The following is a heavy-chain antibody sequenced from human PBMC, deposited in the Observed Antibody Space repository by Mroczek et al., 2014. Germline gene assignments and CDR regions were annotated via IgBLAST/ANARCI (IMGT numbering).Heavy chain of an antibody. J-gene: IGHJ6*03. V-gene: IGHV2-26*01. CDR3: ARIRQSGLELPRYYYYMDV. CDR2: IFSNDEK. Sequence: QITLKESGPVLVKPTGTLTLTCTVSGFSLSNARMGVSWIRQPPGKALEWLAHIFSNDEKSYSTSLKSRLTISKDTSKSQVVLTMTNMDPVDTATYYCARIRQSGLELPRYYYYMDVWGKGTTVTVSS. CDR1: GFSLSNARMG. D-gene: IGHD1-7*01.